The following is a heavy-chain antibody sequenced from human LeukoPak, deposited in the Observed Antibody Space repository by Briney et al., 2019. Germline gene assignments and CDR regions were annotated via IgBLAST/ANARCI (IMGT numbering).Heavy chain of an antibody. CDR1: GFSFSSYA. D-gene: IGHD3-10*01. J-gene: IGHJ6*03. CDR3: AKGGAVSSKSITMVRGTRRYSYYMDV. V-gene: IGHV3-23*01. CDR2: ISGSGGST. Sequence: WGSLRLSCAASGFSFSSYAMSWVRQAPGKGLEWVSAISGSGGSTYYADSVKGRFTISRGNSKNTLYLQMNSLRAEDTAVYYCAKGGAVSSKSITMVRGTRRYSYYMDVWAKGTTVTISS.